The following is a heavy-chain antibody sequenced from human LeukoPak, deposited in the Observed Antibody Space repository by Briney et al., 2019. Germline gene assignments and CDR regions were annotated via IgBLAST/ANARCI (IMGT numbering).Heavy chain of an antibody. D-gene: IGHD1-26*01. CDR3: ATVGGELLSGFDY. Sequence: ASVKVSCKASGYTFTSYYMHWVRQAPGKGLEWMGGFDPEDGETIYAQKFQGRVTMTEDTSTDTAYMELNSLRSEDTAVYYCATVGGELLSGFDYWGQGTLVTVSS. V-gene: IGHV1-24*01. CDR2: FDPEDGET. CDR1: GYTFTSYY. J-gene: IGHJ4*02.